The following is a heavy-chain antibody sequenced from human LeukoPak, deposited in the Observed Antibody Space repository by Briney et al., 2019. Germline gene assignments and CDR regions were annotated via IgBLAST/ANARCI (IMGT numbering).Heavy chain of an antibody. D-gene: IGHD3-22*01. V-gene: IGHV7-4-1*02. Sequence: GASVKVSCKASGYTFTSYAMNWVRQAPGQGLEWMGWISTNTGNPTYAQGFTGRFVFSMDTSVSTAYLEISSLKAEDTAVYYCARDLRVIVFDFWGQGTMVTVSS. J-gene: IGHJ3*01. CDR3: ARDLRVIVFDF. CDR2: ISTNTGNP. CDR1: GYTFTSYA.